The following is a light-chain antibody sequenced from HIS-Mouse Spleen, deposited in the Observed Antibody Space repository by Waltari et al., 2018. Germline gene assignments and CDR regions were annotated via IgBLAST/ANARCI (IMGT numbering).Light chain of an antibody. CDR1: SLRSYY. CDR3: NSRDSSGNHVV. CDR2: GKN. Sequence: SSELTQDPAVSVALGQTVRITCQGDSLRSYYASWYQQKTGQAPVLVIYGKNNRPSGGPDRFSGSSSGNTASLTITGAQAEDEADDYCNSRDSSGNHVVFGGGTKLTVL. V-gene: IGLV3-19*01. J-gene: IGLJ2*01.